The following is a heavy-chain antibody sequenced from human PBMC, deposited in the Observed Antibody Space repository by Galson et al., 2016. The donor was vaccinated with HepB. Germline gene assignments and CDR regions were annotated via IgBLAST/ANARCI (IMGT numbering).Heavy chain of an antibody. V-gene: IGHV3-23*01. CDR3: AKVYGDFWSGFHYMDV. CDR2: ISNSGDKT. J-gene: IGHJ6*03. Sequence: SLRLSCASSGFTFTDYAMGWVRQAPGKGLEWVSSISNSGDKTFYADSVQGRFTISRDNSRNTLYLQMHSLTAEDTAIYYCAKVYGDFWSGFHYMDVWGKGTTVTVSS. CDR1: GFTFTDYA. D-gene: IGHD3-3*01.